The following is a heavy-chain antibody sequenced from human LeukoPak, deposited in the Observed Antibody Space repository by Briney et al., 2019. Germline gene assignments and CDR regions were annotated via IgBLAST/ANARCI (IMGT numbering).Heavy chain of an antibody. CDR3: ARMKVIKGASLAY. D-gene: IGHD2/OR15-2a*01. J-gene: IGHJ4*02. CDR2: ISFDETKK. CDR1: GFSFHKYA. V-gene: IGHV3-30-3*01. Sequence: GGSLRLSCAASGFSFHKYAMHWVRQAPGKGLARVEVISFDETKKYYADSVKGRFTISRDNSNNTLFLQMNSLKTEDTAVYFCARMKVIKGASLAYWGQGSLVTVSS.